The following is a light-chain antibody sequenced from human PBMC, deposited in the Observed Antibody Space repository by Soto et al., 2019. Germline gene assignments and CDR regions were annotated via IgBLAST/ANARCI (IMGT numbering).Light chain of an antibody. V-gene: IGKV3-15*01. Sequence: ETVMTQSPAALSVSPGERATLSCRASQSVSSNVAWYQQAPGQAPRLLIYGASTRAAGIPDRFSGSGAGTEFTLTINRLQSEDFAVYYCQQYNNWPPVTFGQGSRLEIK. CDR3: QQYNNWPPVT. CDR2: GAS. CDR1: QSVSSN. J-gene: IGKJ5*01.